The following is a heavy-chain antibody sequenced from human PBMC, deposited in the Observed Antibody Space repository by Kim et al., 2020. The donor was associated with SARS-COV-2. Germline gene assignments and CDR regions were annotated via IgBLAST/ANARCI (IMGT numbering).Heavy chain of an antibody. J-gene: IGHJ3*02. Sequence: KGRVTISEDASKNQFSLKLSSVTAADTAVYYCASQYYDFWIGYAPDAFDIWGQGTMVTVSS. V-gene: IGHV4-30-2*05. D-gene: IGHD3-3*01. CDR3: ASQYYDFWIGYAPDAFDI.